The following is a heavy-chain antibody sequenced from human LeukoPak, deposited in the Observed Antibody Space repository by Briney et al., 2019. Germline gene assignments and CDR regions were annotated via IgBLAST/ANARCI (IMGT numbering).Heavy chain of an antibody. CDR2: INHSGST. Sequence: SETLSLTCAVYGGSFSGYYWSWIRQPPGKGLEWIGEINHSGSTNYNPSLKSRVTISVDTPKNQFSLKLSSVTAADTAVYYCARTPNYYYYYGMDVWGQGTTVTVSS. D-gene: IGHD2-15*01. CDR1: GGSFSGYY. J-gene: IGHJ6*02. V-gene: IGHV4-34*01. CDR3: ARTPNYYYYYGMDV.